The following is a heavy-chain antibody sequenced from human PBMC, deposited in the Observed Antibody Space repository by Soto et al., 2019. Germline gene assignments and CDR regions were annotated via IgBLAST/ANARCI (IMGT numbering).Heavy chain of an antibody. D-gene: IGHD1-26*01. V-gene: IGHV1-18*01. CDR1: GSTFTSYG. Sequence: HVQLVQSGAEVKKPGASVKVSCTASGSTFTSYGFSWVRQAPGQGLEWMGWISAYNGDKQYAQKFQGRVTMTTDTSQTTAYMEMWSLRSDDTAVCSCVGVVVGATDLVYWGQGTRVTVSS. J-gene: IGHJ4*02. CDR3: VGVVVGATDLVY. CDR2: ISAYNGDK.